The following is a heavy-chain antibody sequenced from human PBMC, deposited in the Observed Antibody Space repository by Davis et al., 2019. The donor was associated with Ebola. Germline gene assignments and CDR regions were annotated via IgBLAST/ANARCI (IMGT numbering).Heavy chain of an antibody. J-gene: IGHJ4*02. CDR3: ARSEYCSGGSCYALFDY. Sequence: SETLSLTCAVYGGSFSGYYWSWIRQPPGKGLEWIGEINHSGSTNYNPSLKSRVTISVDTSKNQVSLKLSSVTAADTAVYYCARSEYCSGGSCYALFDYWGQGTLVTVSS. V-gene: IGHV4-34*01. CDR2: INHSGST. CDR1: GGSFSGYY. D-gene: IGHD2-15*01.